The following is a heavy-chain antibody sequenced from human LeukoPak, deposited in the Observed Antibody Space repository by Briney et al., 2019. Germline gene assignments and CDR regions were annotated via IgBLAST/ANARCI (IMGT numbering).Heavy chain of an antibody. CDR3: ARYCSSTSCYHPHAFDI. CDR1: GGTFSSYA. J-gene: IGHJ3*02. D-gene: IGHD2-2*01. Sequence: SVKVSCKASGGTFSSYAISWVRQAPGQGLEWMGGIIPIFGTANYAQKFQGRVTITADESTSTAYIELSSLRSEDTAVYYCARYCSSTSCYHPHAFDIWGQGTMVTVSS. V-gene: IGHV1-69*13. CDR2: IIPIFGTA.